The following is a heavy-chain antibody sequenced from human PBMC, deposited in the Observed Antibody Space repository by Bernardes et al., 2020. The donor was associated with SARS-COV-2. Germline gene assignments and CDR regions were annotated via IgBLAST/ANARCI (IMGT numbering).Heavy chain of an antibody. V-gene: IGHV3-74*01. D-gene: IGHD5-12*01. Sequence: GSLRLSCAASGFIFRNYWMHWVRQVPGKGLVWVSRIHFDGSTTYYADSVKGRFTISRDNAKNMLFLQMNSLRVEDTAVYYCVRGTAGGYGIFDSWGQGTLVIVSS. CDR2: IHFDGSTT. CDR3: VRGTAGGYGIFDS. CDR1: GFIFRNYW. J-gene: IGHJ4*02.